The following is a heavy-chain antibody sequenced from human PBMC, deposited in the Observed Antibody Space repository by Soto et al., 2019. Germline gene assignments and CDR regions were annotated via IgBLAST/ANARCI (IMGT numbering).Heavy chain of an antibody. CDR2: INAGNGNT. Sequence: QVQLVQSGAEEKKPGASVKVSCKASGYTFTSYAMHWVCQAPGQRLEWMGWINAGNGNTKYSQKFQGRATITRDTSASAAHMELSSLRSEDTAVYYCATSYSGYDSHYYYGMDVGGQGTTVTVSS. J-gene: IGHJ6*02. CDR3: ATSYSGYDSHYYYGMDV. CDR1: GYTFTSYA. V-gene: IGHV1-3*05. D-gene: IGHD5-12*01.